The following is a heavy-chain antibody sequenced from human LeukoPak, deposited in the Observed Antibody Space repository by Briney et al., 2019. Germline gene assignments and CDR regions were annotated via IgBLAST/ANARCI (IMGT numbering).Heavy chain of an antibody. CDR2: IYYSGST. V-gene: IGHV4-59*01. CDR3: ARDHDGGNPYYFDC. D-gene: IGHD4-23*01. Sequence: SETLSLTCTVSGGSISSYYWSCIRQPPGKGLEWIGYIYYSGSTNYNPSLKSRVTISVDTSKNQFSLKLSSVTAADTAVYYCARDHDGGNPYYFDCWGQGTLVTVSS. CDR1: GGSISSYY. J-gene: IGHJ4*02.